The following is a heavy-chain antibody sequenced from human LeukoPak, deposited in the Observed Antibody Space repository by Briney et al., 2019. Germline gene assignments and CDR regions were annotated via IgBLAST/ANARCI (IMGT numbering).Heavy chain of an antibody. D-gene: IGHD5-12*01. J-gene: IGHJ4*02. Sequence: PSETPSLTCTVSGGSVSSYYWSWIRQPPGKGLEWIGYFSYSGSTNYNPSLKSRVSISVDTSKNQFSLKLSSVTAADTAVYYCARGPLDSGYTYFDYWGQGTLVSVAS. CDR3: ARGPLDSGYTYFDY. V-gene: IGHV4-59*02. CDR2: FSYSGST. CDR1: GGSVSSYY.